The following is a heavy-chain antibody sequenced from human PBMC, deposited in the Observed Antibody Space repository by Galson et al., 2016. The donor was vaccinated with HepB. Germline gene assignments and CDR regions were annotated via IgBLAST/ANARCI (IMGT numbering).Heavy chain of an antibody. CDR3: ARRLYTNSPYDP. CDR1: RASLNNNY. V-gene: IGHV4-39*01. D-gene: IGHD3-16*01. CDR2: IYFTGTT. Sequence: LSLTCVVYRASLNNNYWGWIRQPPGKGLEWIGNIYFTGTTSYNPSLKSRVTISVDTSKNQFSLKLTSVTAADTAVYHCARRLYTNSPYDPWGQGTLVTVSS. J-gene: IGHJ5*02.